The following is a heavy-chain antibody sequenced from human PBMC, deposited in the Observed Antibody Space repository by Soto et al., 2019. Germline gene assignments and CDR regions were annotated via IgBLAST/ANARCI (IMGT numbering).Heavy chain of an antibody. V-gene: IGHV3-23*01. Sequence: GGSLRLSCAASGFTFSSYAMSWVRQAPGKGLEWVSAISGSGGSTYYADSVKGRFTISRDNSKNTLYLQMNSLRAEDTAVYYCAFHRGPMTTVNHKPGGVYYYYGMDVWGQGTTVTVSS. CDR3: AFHRGPMTTVNHKPGGVYYYYGMDV. D-gene: IGHD4-4*01. CDR2: ISGSGGST. J-gene: IGHJ6*02. CDR1: GFTFSSYA.